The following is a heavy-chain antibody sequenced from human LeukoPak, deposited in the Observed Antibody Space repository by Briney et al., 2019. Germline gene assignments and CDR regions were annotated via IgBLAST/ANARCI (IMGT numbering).Heavy chain of an antibody. CDR1: GFTFRTYW. CDR3: ARSKYSGSHFDY. CDR2: ISSDESIT. Sequence: GGSLRLSCAASGFTFRTYWMHWVRQAPGKGLVWVSRISSDESITNYADSVKGRFTISRDNAKNTLYLQMNSLRAEDTAVYYCARSKYSGSHFDYWGQGTLVTVSS. J-gene: IGHJ4*02. D-gene: IGHD1-26*01. V-gene: IGHV3-74*01.